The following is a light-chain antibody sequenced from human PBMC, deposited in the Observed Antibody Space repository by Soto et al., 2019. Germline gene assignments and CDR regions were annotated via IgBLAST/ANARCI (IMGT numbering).Light chain of an antibody. V-gene: IGKV3-15*01. CDR2: RAS. J-gene: IGKJ1*01. CDR3: LHYYEWPRWT. Sequence: EIVLTQSPATLSLPPGERATLSCRASQSVSSYLLWYQQKPGQAPRLLIYRASTRATGIPARFSGSGSGTEFTLTISSLQSEDFAVYYCLHYYEWPRWTFGQGTKVDI. CDR1: QSVSSY.